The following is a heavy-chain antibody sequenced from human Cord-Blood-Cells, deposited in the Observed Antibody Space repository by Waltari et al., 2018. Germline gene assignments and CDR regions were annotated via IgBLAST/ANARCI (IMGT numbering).Heavy chain of an antibody. J-gene: IGHJ4*02. CDR2: INPSSGGT. V-gene: IGHV1-2*02. Sequence: QVQLVQSGAEVKKPGASVKVSCKASGYTFTGYYMHWVRQAPGPGLEWMGGINPSSGGTNYAQKFQGRVTMTRDTSISTAYMELSRLRSDDTAVYYCARGEMATIDYWGQGTLVTVSS. D-gene: IGHD5-12*01. CDR3: ARGEMATIDY. CDR1: GYTFTGYY.